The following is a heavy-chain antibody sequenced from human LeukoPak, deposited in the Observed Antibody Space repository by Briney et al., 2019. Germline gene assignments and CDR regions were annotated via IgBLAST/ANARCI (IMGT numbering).Heavy chain of an antibody. J-gene: IGHJ4*02. CDR2: ISYDGSNK. CDR1: GFTFSSYG. V-gene: IGHV3-30*18. D-gene: IGHD1-26*01. CDR3: AKEWELLTIDY. Sequence: GGSLRLSCAASGFTFSSYGMHWVRQAPGKGLEWVAVISYDGSNKYYADSVKGRFTISRDNSKNTLYLQMNSLRAEDTAVYYCAKEWELLTIDYWGQGTLVTVSS.